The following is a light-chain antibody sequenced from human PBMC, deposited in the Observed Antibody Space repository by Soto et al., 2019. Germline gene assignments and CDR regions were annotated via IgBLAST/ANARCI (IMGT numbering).Light chain of an antibody. J-gene: IGKJ2*01. CDR1: QVITDD. CDR2: DES. Sequence: DIQMTQSPSSLSASVGDRVTISCPASQVITDDLNWYKQKPGKAPKLLIYDESNLKNGVPSRFSGSGSGTDFTLTISSLQPEDIATYYCQQYDDLYTFGQGTKVEI. CDR3: QQYDDLYT. V-gene: IGKV1-33*01.